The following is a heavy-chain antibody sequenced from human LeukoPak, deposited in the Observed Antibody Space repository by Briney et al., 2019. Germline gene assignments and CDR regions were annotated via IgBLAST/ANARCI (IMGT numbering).Heavy chain of an antibody. CDR2: AYYRSKWYI. J-gene: IGHJ4*02. CDR1: GDSVSSNSAG. V-gene: IGHV6-1*01. Sequence: SQTLSLTCDISGDSVSSNSAGWNWLRQSPSRGLEWLGRAYYRSKWYIDYAESVKSRITINPDTSKNQFSLQLNSVTPEDTAVYYCARDEGGSFDYWGQGTLVTVSS. CDR3: ARDEGGSFDY. D-gene: IGHD1-26*01.